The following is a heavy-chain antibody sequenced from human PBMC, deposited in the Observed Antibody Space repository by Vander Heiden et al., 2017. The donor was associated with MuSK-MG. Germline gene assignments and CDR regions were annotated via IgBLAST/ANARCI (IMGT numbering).Heavy chain of an antibody. CDR1: GYTFTSYG. J-gene: IGHJ6*02. CDR3: ARDSYSSGWSTYYYYYGMDV. CDR2: ISAYNGNT. V-gene: IGHV1-18*01. Sequence: QVQLVQSGAEVKKPGASVKVSCKASGYTFTSYGISWVRQAPGQGLKWMGWISAYNGNTNYAQKLQGRVTMTTDTSTSTAYMELRSLRSDDTAVYYCARDSYSSGWSTYYYYYGMDVWGQGTTVTVSS. D-gene: IGHD6-19*01.